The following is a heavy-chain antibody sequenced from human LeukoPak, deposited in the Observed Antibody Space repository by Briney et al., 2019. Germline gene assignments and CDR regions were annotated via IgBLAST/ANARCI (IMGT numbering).Heavy chain of an antibody. D-gene: IGHD1-20*01. CDR3: ARGITGDRRDYFDY. CDR1: GYTFINYN. Sequence: ASVTVSFKASGYTFINYNMHWVRQAPGQGLEWMGIVNPSVGSTSYAQKFQGRVTMTRDTSTSTVYMELSSLSSEDTAVYYCARGITGDRRDYFDYWGQGTLVTVSS. J-gene: IGHJ4*02. V-gene: IGHV1-46*01. CDR2: VNPSVGST.